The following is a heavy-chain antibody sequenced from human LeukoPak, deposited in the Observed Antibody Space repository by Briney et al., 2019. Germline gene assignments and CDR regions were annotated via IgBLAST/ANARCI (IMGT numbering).Heavy chain of an antibody. J-gene: IGHJ4*02. CDR2: INTDGSST. Sequence: PGGSLRLSCAASGFTFSNYWMHWVRQAPGKGLVWVSRINTDGSSTSYVDSVKGRFTISRDNAKNSLYLQMNSLGAEDTAVYYCARDLYGDYVGISYYFDYWGQGTLVTVSS. CDR1: GFTFSNYW. CDR3: ARDLYGDYVGISYYFDY. V-gene: IGHV3-74*01. D-gene: IGHD4-17*01.